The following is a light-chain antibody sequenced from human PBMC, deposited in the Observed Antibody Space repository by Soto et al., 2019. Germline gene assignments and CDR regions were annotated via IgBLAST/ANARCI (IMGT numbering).Light chain of an antibody. Sequence: QSVLTQPASVSGSPGQSITISCTGISSDVGSYKLVSWYQQHPGKAPKLIIYEGSKRPSGISNRFSGSKSGNTASLTISGLQAEDEADYHCCSYAGSSTWVFGGGTKLTVL. CDR3: CSYAGSSTWV. J-gene: IGLJ3*02. V-gene: IGLV2-23*01. CDR2: EGS. CDR1: SSDVGSYKL.